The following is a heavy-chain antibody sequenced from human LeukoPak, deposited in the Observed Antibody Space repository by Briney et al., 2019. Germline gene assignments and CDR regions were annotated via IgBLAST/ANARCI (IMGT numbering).Heavy chain of an antibody. CDR1: GFTFSDHY. J-gene: IGHJ4*02. Sequence: GGSLRLSCAASGFTFSDHYMDWVRQAPGKGLEWVGRTRNKANSYTTEYAASVKGRFTISRDDSKNSLYLQMNSLKTEDTAVYYCASSFHSSSWYRYFDYWGQGTLVTVSS. V-gene: IGHV3-72*01. D-gene: IGHD6-13*01. CDR2: TRNKANSYTT. CDR3: ASSFHSSSWYRYFDY.